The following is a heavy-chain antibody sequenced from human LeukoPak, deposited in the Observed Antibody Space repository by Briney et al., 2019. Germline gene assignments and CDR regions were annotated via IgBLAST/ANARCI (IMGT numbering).Heavy chain of an antibody. CDR1: GFSFNTYA. CDR3: AQQVGYCSSGSCYFTY. D-gene: IGHD2-15*01. V-gene: IGHV3-23*01. CDR2: ISNTGGST. Sequence: TGGSLRLSCAASGFSFNTYAMSWVRQAPGKGLEWVSAISNTGGSTYYADSVKGRFTISRDKSKNTLSLQMNSLRAEDTAVYYCAQQVGYCSSGSCYFTYWGQGTQVTVSS. J-gene: IGHJ1*01.